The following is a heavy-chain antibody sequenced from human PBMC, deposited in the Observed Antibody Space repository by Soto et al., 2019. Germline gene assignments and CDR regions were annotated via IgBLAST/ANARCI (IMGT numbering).Heavy chain of an antibody. CDR2: ISDSGGTS. V-gene: IGHV3-23*04. Sequence: EVQLVDSGGGLVQPGGSLRLSCAASGFIFSNYVMSWVRQAPGKGLEWVSSISDSGGTSYYADSVKGRFTISRDNSKNTVYLQMNSLRAEDTAIYYCAKRPRALLTFDYWGQGTLVIVSS. CDR1: GFIFSNYV. D-gene: IGHD1-26*01. J-gene: IGHJ4*02. CDR3: AKRPRALLTFDY.